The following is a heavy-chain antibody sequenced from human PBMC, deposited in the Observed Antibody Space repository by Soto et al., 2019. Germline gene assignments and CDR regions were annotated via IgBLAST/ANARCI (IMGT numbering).Heavy chain of an antibody. Sequence: QVQLQESGPGLVKPSQTLSLTCTVSGGSISSGGYYWSWIRQHPGKGLEWNGYIYYSGSTYYNPSLKSRVTISVDTSKNQFSLKLSSVTAADTAVYYCARGARSPRVGDNWFDPWGQGTLVTVSS. J-gene: IGHJ5*02. CDR1: GGSISSGGYY. CDR2: IYYSGST. V-gene: IGHV4-31*03. CDR3: ARGARSPRVGDNWFDP. D-gene: IGHD3-16*01.